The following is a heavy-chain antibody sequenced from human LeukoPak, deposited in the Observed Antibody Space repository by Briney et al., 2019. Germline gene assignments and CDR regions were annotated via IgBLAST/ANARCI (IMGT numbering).Heavy chain of an antibody. CDR3: ARDWTYDFWSGYYVPNNWFDP. J-gene: IGHJ5*02. Sequence: ASVKVSCKASGYTFTSYGISWVRQAPGQGLEWMGWISAYNGNTNYAQKLQGRVTMTTDTSTSTAYMELRSLRSDDTAVYYCARDWTYDFWSGYYVPNNWFDPRGQGTLVTVSS. D-gene: IGHD3-3*01. CDR1: GYTFTSYG. CDR2: ISAYNGNT. V-gene: IGHV1-18*01.